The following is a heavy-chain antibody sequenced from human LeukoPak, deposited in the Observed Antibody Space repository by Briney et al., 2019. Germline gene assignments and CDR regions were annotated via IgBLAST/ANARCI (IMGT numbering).Heavy chain of an antibody. CDR1: GFTFSSYG. V-gene: IGHV3-23*01. J-gene: IGHJ4*02. CDR2: ISDSGDST. CDR3: AEDYFDY. Sequence: GGSLRLSCAASGFTFSSYGMSWVRQAPGKGLEWVPDISDSGDSTYYADSVKGRFTISRDNSKNTLYLQMNSLKAEDTAVYYCAEDYFDYWGQGTLVTVSS.